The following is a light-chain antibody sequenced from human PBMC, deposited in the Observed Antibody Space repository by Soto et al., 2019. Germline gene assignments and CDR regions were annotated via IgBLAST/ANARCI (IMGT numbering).Light chain of an antibody. CDR2: AGS. V-gene: IGKV1-39*01. J-gene: IGKJ1*01. Sequence: DIQMTQSPSSLSASVGDRVSITCRASQSITNYLNWYQQKPGKAPKLLIYAGSILQSGVPSRFSGSGSGIDFTLTITSLQPGDFATYYCQQSFTTLWTFGQGTKVDIK. CDR1: QSITNY. CDR3: QQSFTTLWT.